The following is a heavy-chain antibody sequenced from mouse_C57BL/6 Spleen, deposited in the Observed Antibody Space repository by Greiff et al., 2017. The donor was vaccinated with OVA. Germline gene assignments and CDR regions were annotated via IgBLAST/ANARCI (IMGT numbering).Heavy chain of an antibody. CDR3: AKNGTGNYAMDY. CDR1: GFSLTSYG. Sequence: QVQLQQSGPGLVQPSQRLSITCTVSGFSLTSYGVHWVRQSPGKGLEWLGVIWRGGSTDYNAAFMSRLSITKDNSKSQVFFKMNSLQADDTAIYYCAKNGTGNYAMDYWGQGTSVTVSS. V-gene: IGHV2-5*01. D-gene: IGHD4-1*01. J-gene: IGHJ4*01. CDR2: IWRGGST.